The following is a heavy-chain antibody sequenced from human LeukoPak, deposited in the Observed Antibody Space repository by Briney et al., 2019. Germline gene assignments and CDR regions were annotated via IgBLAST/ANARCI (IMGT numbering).Heavy chain of an antibody. CDR2: IRGNGDT. V-gene: IGHV3-23*01. J-gene: IGHJ4*02. CDR1: GLSFSSFA. D-gene: IGHD3-16*01. CDR3: ARASWVSSTDAVR. Sequence: SGGSLRLSCAASGLSFSSFAMSWVRQGPARGLEWVSSIRGNGDTFYADSVKGRFTLSSDSSTNTVYFQLNNQRVEDTAIYYCARASWVSSTDAVRWGQGTLVTVSS.